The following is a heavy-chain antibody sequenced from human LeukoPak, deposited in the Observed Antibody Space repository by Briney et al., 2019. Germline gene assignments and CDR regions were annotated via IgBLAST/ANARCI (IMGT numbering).Heavy chain of an antibody. Sequence: GGSLRLSCAASGFTFSSYAMSWVRQAPGKGLEWVSAISGSGGSTYYADSVKGRFTISRDNSKNTLYLQMNSLRAEDTAVYYCAKDLWSGEYTYYFDYWGQGTLVTVSS. V-gene: IGHV3-23*01. CDR1: GFTFSSYA. D-gene: IGHD3-10*01. J-gene: IGHJ4*02. CDR3: AKDLWSGEYTYYFDY. CDR2: ISGSGGST.